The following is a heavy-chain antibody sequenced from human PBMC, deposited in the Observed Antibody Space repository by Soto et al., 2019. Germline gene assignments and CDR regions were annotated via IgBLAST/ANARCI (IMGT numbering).Heavy chain of an antibody. Sequence: QVQLQESGPGLVKSSQTLSLTCTVSGGSISRGYYYWSWIRQHPGQGLEWIAYIYYNGTTSYNPSLKSRVTVSRDTSKNQFSLDLTSVTAADSAVYYCARRPAAGPVDYWGQGTLVTVSP. CDR3: ARRPAAGPVDY. CDR1: GGSISRGYYY. J-gene: IGHJ4*02. CDR2: IYYNGTT. D-gene: IGHD6-13*01. V-gene: IGHV4-31*03.